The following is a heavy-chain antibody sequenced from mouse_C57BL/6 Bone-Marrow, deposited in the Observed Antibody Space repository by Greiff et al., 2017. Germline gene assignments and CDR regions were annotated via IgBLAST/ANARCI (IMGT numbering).Heavy chain of an antibody. CDR2: ILPGSGST. CDR3: RREVWLPPDYAMDY. J-gene: IGHJ4*01. V-gene: IGHV1-9*01. CDR1: GYTFTGYW. Sequence: VQLQQSGAELMKPGASVKLSCKATGYTFTGYWIEWVKQRPGHGLEWIGEILPGSGSTNYNEKFKGQATFTADTSSNTAYMRLSSLTTEDSAIXYGRREVWLPPDYAMDYWGQGTSVTVSS. D-gene: IGHD2-2*01.